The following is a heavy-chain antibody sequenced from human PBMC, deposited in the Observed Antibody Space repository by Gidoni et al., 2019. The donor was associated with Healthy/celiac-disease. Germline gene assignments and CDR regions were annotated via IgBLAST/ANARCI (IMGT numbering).Heavy chain of an antibody. CDR2: SSAYNGNT. J-gene: IGHJ4*02. V-gene: IGHV1-18*01. CDR3: ARGTLIRYSSSYDY. D-gene: IGHD6-13*01. Sequence: LVRCGDAVRKPGASVKFSCTASGYTFTSYGISWVRQAPGQGLEWMGWSSAYNGNTNYAQKLQGRGTMTTDTDTSTAYMELRSLRSNDTAVYNCARGTLIRYSSSYDYWGQGTLVTVSS. CDR1: GYTFTSYG.